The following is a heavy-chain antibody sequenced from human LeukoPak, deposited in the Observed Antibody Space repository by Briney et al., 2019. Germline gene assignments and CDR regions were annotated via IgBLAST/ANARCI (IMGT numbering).Heavy chain of an antibody. J-gene: IGHJ3*02. CDR2: ISYVGSNR. V-gene: IGHV3-30*04. Sequence: GRSLRLSCAASGFTFSNYAMHWVRQAPGKGLEWVALISYVGSNRFYADSVKGRFTISRDNSKNTLYLQMNSLRAEDTAVYYCARERSLYSSGWPDAFDIWGQGTMVTVSS. CDR1: GFTFSNYA. D-gene: IGHD6-19*01. CDR3: ARERSLYSSGWPDAFDI.